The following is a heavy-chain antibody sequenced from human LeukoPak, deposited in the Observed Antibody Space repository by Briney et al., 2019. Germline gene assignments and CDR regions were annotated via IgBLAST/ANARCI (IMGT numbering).Heavy chain of an antibody. V-gene: IGHV4-39*07. CDR2: IYYSGST. Sequence: SETLSLTCTVSGGSISSSSYYWGWIRQPPGKGLEWIGSIYYSGSTYYNPSLKSRVTISLDTSRNQFSLKLSSVTAADTAVYYCARAVSSWHKYYFDYWGQGTLVTVSS. J-gene: IGHJ4*02. D-gene: IGHD6-13*01. CDR1: GGSISSSSYY. CDR3: ARAVSSWHKYYFDY.